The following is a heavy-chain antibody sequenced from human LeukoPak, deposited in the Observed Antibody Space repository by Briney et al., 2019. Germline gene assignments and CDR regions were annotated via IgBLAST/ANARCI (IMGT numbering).Heavy chain of an antibody. Sequence: PGGSLRLSCAASGFTFSSYWMSWVRQAPGKGLEWVSGISGSDYTDHADSVKGRFTISRDNSKNTLYLQMNSLRAEDTALYYCAKSRNFHFYFMDVWGKGTTVTISS. V-gene: IGHV3-23*01. CDR3: AKSRNFHFYFMDV. J-gene: IGHJ6*03. CDR2: ISGSDYT. CDR1: GFTFSSYW.